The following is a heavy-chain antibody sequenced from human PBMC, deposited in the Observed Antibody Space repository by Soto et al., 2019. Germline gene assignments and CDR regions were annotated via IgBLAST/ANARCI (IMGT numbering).Heavy chain of an antibody. V-gene: IGHV1-69*01. CDR3: AAELGFGKLSVV. Sequence: QVQVVQSGVEVRRPGSSVKVSCKASGDTFKNCVISWVRQAPGQGLEWMGGIIPIFGTTYFAQRFQGRLTITTDESTTTAYMELSRLRSEDTATYYLAAELGFGKLSVVWGQGTTVIVSS. D-gene: IGHD3-10*01. CDR2: IIPIFGTT. CDR1: GDTFKNCV. J-gene: IGHJ6*02.